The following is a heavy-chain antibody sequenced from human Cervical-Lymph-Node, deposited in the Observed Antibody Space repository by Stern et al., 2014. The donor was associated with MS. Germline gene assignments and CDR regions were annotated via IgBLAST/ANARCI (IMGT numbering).Heavy chain of an antibody. CDR3: AREKRGATGTLFDY. CDR1: RFTFTNYA. J-gene: IGHJ4*01. Sequence: QVQLVQSGAEVRKPGASVKVSCKASRFTFTNYAIHWVRQVPGQRLELMCWINAANGARKYSQKFQDRFTITRDTSAGTAYMELNNLTSEDTAMYYCAREKRGATGTLFDYWGQGTLVTVSS. CDR2: INAANGAR. D-gene: IGHD1-1*01. V-gene: IGHV1-3*01.